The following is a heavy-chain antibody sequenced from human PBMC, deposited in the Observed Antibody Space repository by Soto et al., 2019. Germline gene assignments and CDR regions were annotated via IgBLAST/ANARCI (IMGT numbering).Heavy chain of an antibody. D-gene: IGHD6-13*01. CDR3: AKDHIAAAGYFDC. J-gene: IGHJ4*02. CDR1: GFTFSRYA. V-gene: IGHV3-23*01. CDR2: ISDLGGST. Sequence: EVQLLESGGGLVQPGGSLRLSCTASGFTFSRYAMVWVRQAPGKGLEGVSTISDLGGSTYYADSMKGRFTISRDNAKNTLHLQMNGLRAEDTAIYYCAKDHIAAAGYFDCWGQGTRVAVSS.